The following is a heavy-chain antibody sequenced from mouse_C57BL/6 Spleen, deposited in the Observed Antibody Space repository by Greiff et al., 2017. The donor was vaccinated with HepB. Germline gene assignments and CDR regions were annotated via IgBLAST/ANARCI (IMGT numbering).Heavy chain of an antibody. D-gene: IGHD3-2*02. Sequence: VQLQQSGAELVKPGASVKMSCKASGYTFTSYWITWVKQRPGQGLEWIGDIYPGSGSTNYNEKFKSKATLTVDTSSSTAYMQLSSLTSEDSAVYYCAHGDSSGYGFAYWGQGTLVTVSA. V-gene: IGHV1-55*01. CDR1: GYTFTSYW. J-gene: IGHJ3*01. CDR3: AHGDSSGYGFAY. CDR2: IYPGSGST.